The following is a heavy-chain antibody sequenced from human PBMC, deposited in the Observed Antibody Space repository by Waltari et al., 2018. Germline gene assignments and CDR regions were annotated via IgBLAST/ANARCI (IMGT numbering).Heavy chain of an antibody. CDR3: AKGHSGSYGLKD. CDR2: IRWNSDNI. D-gene: IGHD1-26*01. J-gene: IGHJ4*02. Sequence: EVQLVESGGGLVQPGRSLRLSCAVSGFNFDDYAMHWVRQAPGKGLGWVSGIRWNSDNIGYADSVKGRFTISRDNAKNSLYRQMNSLRPEDTALYYCAKGHSGSYGLKDWGQGTLVTVSS. V-gene: IGHV3-9*01. CDR1: GFNFDDYA.